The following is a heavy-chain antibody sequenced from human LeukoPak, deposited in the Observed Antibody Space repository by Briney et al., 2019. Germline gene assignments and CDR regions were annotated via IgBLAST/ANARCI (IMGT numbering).Heavy chain of an antibody. Sequence: PGGSLRLSRAASGFTFSSYWMSWVRQAPGKGLEWVANIKQDGSEKYYVDSVKGRFTISRDNAKNSLYLQMNSLRAEDTAVYYCARGFEYSSSSVLGYWGQGTLVTVSS. CDR1: GFTFSSYW. J-gene: IGHJ4*02. CDR3: ARGFEYSSSSVLGY. D-gene: IGHD6-6*01. CDR2: IKQDGSEK. V-gene: IGHV3-7*01.